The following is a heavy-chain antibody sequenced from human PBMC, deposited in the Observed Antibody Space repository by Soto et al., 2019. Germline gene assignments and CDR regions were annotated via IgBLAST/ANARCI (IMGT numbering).Heavy chain of an antibody. D-gene: IGHD4-17*01. CDR2: ISGNNGNT. Sequence: QVHLVQSGDEVKKPGASVKVSCKASGYTFSDFGITWVRQAPGQGLEWMGWISGNNGNTNYAQKIQGRVTLTADTSTSTAYMEMRALTSDDTGIYYCARGDYYEDTGTFEYWGQGTPVTVSS. CDR3: ARGDYYEDTGTFEY. J-gene: IGHJ4*02. V-gene: IGHV1-18*04. CDR1: GYTFSDFG.